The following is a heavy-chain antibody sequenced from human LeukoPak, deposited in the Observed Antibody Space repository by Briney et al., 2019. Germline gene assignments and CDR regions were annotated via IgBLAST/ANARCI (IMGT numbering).Heavy chain of an antibody. CDR3: ARVGGYGLYYYYYMDV. CDR2: IYYSGST. D-gene: IGHD5-12*01. J-gene: IGHJ6*03. Sequence: SETLSLTCTVSGGSISSYYWSWIRQPPGKGLEWIGYIYYSGSTNYNPSLKSRVTISVGTSKNQFSLKLSSVTAADTAVYYCARVGGYGLYYYYYMDVWGKGTTVTVSS. CDR1: GGSISSYY. V-gene: IGHV4-59*01.